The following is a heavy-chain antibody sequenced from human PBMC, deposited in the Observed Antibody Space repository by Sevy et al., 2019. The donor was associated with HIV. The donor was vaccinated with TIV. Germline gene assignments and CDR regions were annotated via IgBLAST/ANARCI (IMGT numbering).Heavy chain of an antibody. CDR1: GFTFSSYG. CDR3: ARPSPTPGIAVAGALGY. V-gene: IGHV3-33*01. CDR2: IWYDGCNK. D-gene: IGHD6-19*01. J-gene: IGHJ4*02. Sequence: GGSLRLSCAASGFTFSSYGMHWVRQAPGKGLEWVAVIWYDGCNKYYADSVKGRFTISRDNSKNTLYLQMNSLRAEDTAVYYCARPSPTPGIAVAGALGYWGQGTLVTVSS.